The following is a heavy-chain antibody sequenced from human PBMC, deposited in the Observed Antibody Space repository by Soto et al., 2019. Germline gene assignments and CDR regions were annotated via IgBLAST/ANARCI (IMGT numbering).Heavy chain of an antibody. V-gene: IGHV4-30-2*01. J-gene: IGHJ4*02. CDR2: IYHSGSI. D-gene: IGHD2-15*01. CDR1: GGSISSGGYS. CDR3: ARWQVVASQY. Sequence: QLQLQESGSGLVKPSQTLSLTCAVSGGSISSGGYSWSWIRQPPGKGLEWIGYIYHSGSIYYNPSLKILFSISVDRYKNPFSLKLSSVTAADTAVYYFARWQVVASQYWGQGTLVTVSS.